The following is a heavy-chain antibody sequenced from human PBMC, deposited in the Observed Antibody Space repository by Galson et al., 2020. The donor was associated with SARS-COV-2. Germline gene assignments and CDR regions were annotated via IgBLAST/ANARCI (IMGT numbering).Heavy chain of an antibody. D-gene: IGHD3-16*01. CDR3: ARESWGSLDP. Sequence: GGSLRLSCAASEFIFSDAHMTWIRQAPGKGLEWISYIKNRGDTIYYADSVKGRFTVSRDNANNLLYLQMNSLRVEDTAMYYCARESWGSLDPWGQGTLVT. CDR1: EFIFSDAH. CDR2: IKNRGDTI. V-gene: IGHV3-11*01. J-gene: IGHJ5*02.